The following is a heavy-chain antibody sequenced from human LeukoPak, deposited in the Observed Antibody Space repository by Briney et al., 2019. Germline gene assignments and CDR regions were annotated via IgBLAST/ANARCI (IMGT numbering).Heavy chain of an antibody. V-gene: IGHV1-69*13. CDR2: IIPIFGTA. D-gene: IGHD4-17*01. J-gene: IGHJ4*02. CDR3: ATPKSTVTTELYFDY. CDR1: GGTFSSYA. Sequence: ASVKVSCKASGGTFSSYAISWVRQAPGQGLEWMGGIIPIFGTANYAQKFQGRVTITADESTSTAYMELSSLRSEDTAVYYCATPKSTVTTELYFDYWGQGTLVTVSS.